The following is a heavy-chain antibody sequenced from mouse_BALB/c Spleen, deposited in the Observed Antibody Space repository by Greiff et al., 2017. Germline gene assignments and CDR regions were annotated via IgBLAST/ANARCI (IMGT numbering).Heavy chain of an antibody. Sequence: EVQLVESGGGLVKPGGSLKLSCAASGFTFSSYAMSWVRQTPEKRLEWVASISSGGSTYYTDSVKGRFTISRDNARNILYLQMSSLRSEDTAMYYCARGPDYGEFAYWGQGTLVTVSA. CDR2: ISSGGST. CDR3: ARGPDYGEFAY. D-gene: IGHD2-13*01. J-gene: IGHJ3*01. CDR1: GFTFSSYA. V-gene: IGHV5-6-5*01.